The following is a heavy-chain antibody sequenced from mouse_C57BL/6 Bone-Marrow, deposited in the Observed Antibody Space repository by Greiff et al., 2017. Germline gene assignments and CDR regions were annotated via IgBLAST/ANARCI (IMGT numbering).Heavy chain of an antibody. Sequence: QVQLQQPGAELVKPGASVKLSCKASGYTFTSYWMHWVKQRPGQGLEWIGMIHPNSGSTNYNEKFKSKATLTVDESSSTAYMQLSSLTAEDSAVYYCARSGLRYPAWFAYWGQETLVTVSA. CDR2: IHPNSGST. J-gene: IGHJ3*01. CDR1: GYTFTSYW. CDR3: ARSGLRYPAWFAY. D-gene: IGHD1-1*01. V-gene: IGHV1-64*01.